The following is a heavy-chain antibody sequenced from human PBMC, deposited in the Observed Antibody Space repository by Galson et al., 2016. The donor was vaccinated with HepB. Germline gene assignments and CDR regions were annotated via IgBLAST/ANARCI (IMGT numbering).Heavy chain of an antibody. CDR1: GFTFRTYN. D-gene: IGHD3-10*01. CDR2: ISSSGSYI. J-gene: IGHJ4*02. V-gene: IGHV3-21*01. Sequence: SLRLSCAASGFTFRTYNMNWVRQAPGKGLEWVSSISSSGSYIYYADSVKGRFTISRDNAKNSLHLQMNGLRVEDTAVYYCERDRITMVRGVLPDYWGQGTLVTVSS. CDR3: ERDRITMVRGVLPDY.